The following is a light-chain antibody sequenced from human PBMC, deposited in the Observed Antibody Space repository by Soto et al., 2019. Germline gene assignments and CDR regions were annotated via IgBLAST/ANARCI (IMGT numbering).Light chain of an antibody. CDR2: GAS. CDR1: QDIRYD. J-gene: IGKJ3*01. Sequence: DIQMTQSPSSLSASVGDRVTITCRASQDIRYDLGWFPQKPGKAPKRLIIGASRLESGVPSRFSGSGSGTEFSLTIGSLQPEDFASYYCLPHNTFPYSFGPGTRVDIK. CDR3: LPHNTFPYS. V-gene: IGKV1-17*01.